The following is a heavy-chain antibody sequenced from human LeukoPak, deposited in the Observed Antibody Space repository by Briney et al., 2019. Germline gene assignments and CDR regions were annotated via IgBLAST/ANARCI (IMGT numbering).Heavy chain of an antibody. D-gene: IGHD3-22*01. Sequence: GGSLRLSCAASGFTFSSYTMSWVRQAPGKGLEWVSAISGSGGSTYYADSVKGRFTISRDNSKNTLYLQMNSLRAEDTAVYYCAKDQYYDSSGYDYWGQGTLVTVSS. J-gene: IGHJ4*02. CDR1: GFTFSSYT. V-gene: IGHV3-23*01. CDR3: AKDQYYDSSGYDY. CDR2: ISGSGGST.